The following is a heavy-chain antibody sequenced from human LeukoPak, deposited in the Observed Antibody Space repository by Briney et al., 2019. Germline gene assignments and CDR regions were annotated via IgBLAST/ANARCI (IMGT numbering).Heavy chain of an antibody. J-gene: IGHJ3*02. CDR1: GFTFSSYS. CDR3: AREVEMATTIPFDI. D-gene: IGHD5-24*01. CDR2: ISSSSSYI. Sequence: GGSLRLSCAASGFTFSSYSMNWVRQAPGKGLEWVSSISSSSSYIYYADSVKGRFTISRGNAKNSLYLQMNSLRAEDTAVYYCAREVEMATTIPFDIWGQGTMVTVSS. V-gene: IGHV3-21*01.